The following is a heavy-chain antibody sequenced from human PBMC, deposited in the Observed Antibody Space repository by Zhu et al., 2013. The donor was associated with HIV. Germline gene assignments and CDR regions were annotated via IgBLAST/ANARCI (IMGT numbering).Heavy chain of an antibody. Sequence: QVQLVQSGAEVKKPEASVKVSCKASGCTFTDYNIHWVRQAPGQGLEWMGWISPNSGDTNYAQQFQGRVTMTRDTSISTAYMDLSRLKSDDTAVYHCTRGGLTAAVDYWGQGTLVTVSS. CDR2: ISPNSGDT. V-gene: IGHV1-2*02. CDR1: GCTFTDYN. CDR3: TRGGLTAAVDY. J-gene: IGHJ4*02. D-gene: IGHD2-21*02.